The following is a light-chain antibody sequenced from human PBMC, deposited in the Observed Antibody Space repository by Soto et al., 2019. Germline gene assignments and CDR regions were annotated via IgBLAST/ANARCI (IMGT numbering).Light chain of an antibody. J-gene: IGLJ1*01. CDR2: DVN. Sequence: QSVLTQPASVSGSPGQSITISCTGTSRDVGGYDYVSWYQQLPGKAPKLMLYDVNNRPSGVSNRFSGSKSGNTASLTISGLQAEDEADYYCSSYTGTSTFVFGGGTKRTVL. V-gene: IGLV2-14*01. CDR3: SSYTGTSTFV. CDR1: SRDVGGYDY.